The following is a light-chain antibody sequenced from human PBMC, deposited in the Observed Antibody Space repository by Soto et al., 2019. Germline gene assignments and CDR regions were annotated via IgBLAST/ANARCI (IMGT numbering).Light chain of an antibody. CDR3: HQYNNLPPDT. CDR1: QSVNNN. J-gene: IGKJ2*01. Sequence: EMILTQSPASLSVSPGERATLSCRASQSVNNNLAWYQQKPGQAPRLLIYGASTRATGIPGRFRGSGSGTEFTLTITSLQSEDFAVYFCHQYNNLPPDTFGQGTKLEIK. CDR2: GAS. V-gene: IGKV3-15*01.